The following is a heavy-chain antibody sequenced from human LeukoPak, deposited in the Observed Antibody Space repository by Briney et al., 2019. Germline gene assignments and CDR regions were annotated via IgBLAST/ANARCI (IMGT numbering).Heavy chain of an antibody. J-gene: IGHJ4*02. V-gene: IGHV3-30*04. D-gene: IGHD3-3*01. CDR2: ISYDGSNK. CDR3: AKVRYYDFWSGYPNY. Sequence: GGSLRLSCAASGFTFSSYAMHWVRQAPGKGLEWVAVISYDGSNKYYADSVKGRFTISRDNSKNTLYLQMNSLRAEDTAVYYCAKVRYYDFWSGYPNYWGQGTLVTVSS. CDR1: GFTFSSYA.